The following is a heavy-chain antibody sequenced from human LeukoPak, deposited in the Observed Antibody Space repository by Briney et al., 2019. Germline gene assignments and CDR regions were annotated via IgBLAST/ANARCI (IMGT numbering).Heavy chain of an antibody. CDR3: ARLEYSSSWSARGAFDI. J-gene: IGHJ3*02. V-gene: IGHV5-51*01. Sequence: GESLKISCKGSGYSFTSYWIGWVRQMPGKGLEWMGIIYPGDSDTRYSRSFQGQVTISADKSISTAYLQWSSLKASDTAMYYCARLEYSSSWSARGAFDIWGQGTMVTVSS. CDR1: GYSFTSYW. CDR2: IYPGDSDT. D-gene: IGHD6-13*01.